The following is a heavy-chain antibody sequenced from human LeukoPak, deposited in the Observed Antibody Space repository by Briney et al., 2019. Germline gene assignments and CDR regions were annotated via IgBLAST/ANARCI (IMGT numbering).Heavy chain of an antibody. CDR1: GFTFSSYA. CDR3: AKVTTMIDIDY. Sequence: GGSLRLSCAASGFTFSSYAMSWVRQASGKGLAWVSTISGGSGSTYCADSVKGRFTISRDNSKNTLYLQMNSLRAEDTAVYYCAKVTTMIDIDYWGQGTLVTVSS. CDR2: ISGGSGST. J-gene: IGHJ4*02. V-gene: IGHV3-23*01. D-gene: IGHD3-22*01.